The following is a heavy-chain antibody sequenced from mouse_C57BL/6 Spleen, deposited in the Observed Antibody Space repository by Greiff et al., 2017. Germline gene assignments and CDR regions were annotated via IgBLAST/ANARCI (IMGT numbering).Heavy chain of an antibody. J-gene: IGHJ4*01. V-gene: IGHV5-9-1*02. CDR2: ISSGGDYI. D-gene: IGHD1-1*01. CDR3: TREDGSSYEDAMDY. Sequence: EVMLVESGEGLVKPGGSLKLSCAASGFTFSSYAMSWVRQTPEKRLEWVAYISSGGDYIYYADTVKGRFTISRDNARNTLYLQMSSLKSEDTAMYYCTREDGSSYEDAMDYWGQGTSVTVSS. CDR1: GFTFSSYA.